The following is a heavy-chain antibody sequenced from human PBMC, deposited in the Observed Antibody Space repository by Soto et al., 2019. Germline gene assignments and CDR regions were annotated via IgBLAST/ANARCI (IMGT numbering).Heavy chain of an antibody. J-gene: IGHJ4*02. D-gene: IGHD1-26*01. CDR2: IGPETGAT. V-gene: IGHV1-2*02. Sequence: ASLKCSRSASVYTSTGHYLHWVCQAPEQGPEWMGEIGPETGATRYAQKFQGRVTMTRDMSITTVYMELNNLSPDDTAVYYCGRGRSGQIVVFYWGQGTPVTVSS. CDR1: VYTSTGHY. CDR3: GRGRSGQIVVFY.